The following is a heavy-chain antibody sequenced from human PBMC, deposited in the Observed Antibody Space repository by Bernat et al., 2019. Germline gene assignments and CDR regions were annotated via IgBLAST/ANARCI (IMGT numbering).Heavy chain of an antibody. CDR3: AGHLHYYDSSGYYYYYYGMDV. CDR1: GGSISSSSYY. J-gene: IGHJ6*02. V-gene: IGHV4-39*01. CDR2: IYYSGST. Sequence: QLQLQESGPGLVKPSETLSLTCTVSGGSISSSSYYWGWIRQPPGKGLEWIGSIYYSGSTYYNPSLKSRVTISVDTSKNRFSLKLSSVTAADTAVYYCAGHLHYYDSSGYYYYYYGMDVWGQGTTVTVSS. D-gene: IGHD3-22*01.